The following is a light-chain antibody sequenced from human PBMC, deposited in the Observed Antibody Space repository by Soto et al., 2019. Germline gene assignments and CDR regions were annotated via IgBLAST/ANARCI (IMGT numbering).Light chain of an antibody. CDR3: KKYNSAPIT. Sequence: DIQFTPSPSFLSASVGASVTITGRAIQDISNYLAWYLQKPCEAPKFLIYATSTLQSGVPPRFSGSGSGTDFTLTISSLQPEDVATYYCKKYNSAPITFGQGARLEIK. CDR1: QDISNY. J-gene: IGKJ5*01. CDR2: ATS. V-gene: IGKV1-9*01.